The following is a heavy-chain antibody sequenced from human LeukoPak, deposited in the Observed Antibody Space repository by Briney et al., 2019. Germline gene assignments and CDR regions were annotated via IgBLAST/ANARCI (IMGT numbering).Heavy chain of an antibody. V-gene: IGHV1-2*02. CDR2: INPNSGGT. J-gene: IGHJ4*02. Sequence: ASVKVSCKASGYTFTGYYMHWVRQAPGQGLEWMGWINPNSGGTNYAQKFQGRVTMTRDTSISTAYMELSRLRSDDTAVYYCARDNTVVTLNFDYWGQGTLVTVSS. CDR1: GYTFTGYY. D-gene: IGHD4-23*01. CDR3: ARDNTVVTLNFDY.